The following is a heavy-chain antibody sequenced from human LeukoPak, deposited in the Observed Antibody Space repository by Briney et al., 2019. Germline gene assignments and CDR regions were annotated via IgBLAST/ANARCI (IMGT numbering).Heavy chain of an antibody. J-gene: IGHJ4*02. V-gene: IGHV4-61*02. CDR3: AREGVGGRIAAAHPYYFDY. CDR2: IYTSGST. CDR1: GGTISSGSYY. Sequence: SETLSLTCTVSGGTISSGSYYWSWIRQPAGKGLEWIGRIYTSGSTNYNPSLKFRVTISVDTSKNHFSLKLSSVTAADTAVYYCAREGVGGRIAAAHPYYFDYWGQGTLVTVSS. D-gene: IGHD6-13*01.